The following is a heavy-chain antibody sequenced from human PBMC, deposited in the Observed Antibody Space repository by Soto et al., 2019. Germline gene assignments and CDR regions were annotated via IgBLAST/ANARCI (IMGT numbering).Heavy chain of an antibody. CDR2: ISYDGSNK. D-gene: IGHD6-19*01. V-gene: IGHV3-30-3*01. Sequence: QVQLVESGGGVVQPGRSLRLSCAASGVTFSRSTMHSVRQAPGKGLEWVAVISYDGSNKYYADSVKGRFTISRDNSKNTLYLQMNSLSAEDTAVFYCASTYTTGWPFDYWGQGTLVTVSS. J-gene: IGHJ4*02. CDR3: ASTYTTGWPFDY. CDR1: GVTFSRST.